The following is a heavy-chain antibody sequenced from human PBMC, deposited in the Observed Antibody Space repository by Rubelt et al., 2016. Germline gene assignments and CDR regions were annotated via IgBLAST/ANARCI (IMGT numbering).Heavy chain of an antibody. CDR3: ATLMYCSGGRCYLVFDY. CDR2: IYNHGSA. V-gene: IGHV4-39*02. CDR1: GDSISGSTDY. Sequence: QLQLHESGPGLVKPSETLALTCTVSGDSISGSTDYWGWIRQPPGKGLEWSGSIYNHGSAYYNPSLESRVTLSVDTTKNHYSRRWTSVTAADTALYYCATLMYCSGGRCYLVFDYWGQGTLVTVSS. D-gene: IGHD2-15*01. J-gene: IGHJ4*02.